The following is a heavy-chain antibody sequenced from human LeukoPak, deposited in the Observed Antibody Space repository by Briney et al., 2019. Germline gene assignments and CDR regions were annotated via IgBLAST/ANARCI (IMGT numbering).Heavy chain of an antibody. Sequence: GGSLRLSCAASGFTFSSYSMNWVRQAPGKGLEWVSSVSSSSSYIYYADSVKGRFTISRDNAKNSLYLQMNSLRAEDTAVYYCARSSIAVAGYDYWGQGTLVTVSS. D-gene: IGHD6-19*01. CDR3: ARSSIAVAGYDY. V-gene: IGHV3-21*01. CDR1: GFTFSSYS. J-gene: IGHJ4*02. CDR2: VSSSSSYI.